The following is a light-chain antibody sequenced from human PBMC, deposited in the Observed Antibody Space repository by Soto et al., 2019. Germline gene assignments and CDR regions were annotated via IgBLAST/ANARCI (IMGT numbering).Light chain of an antibody. V-gene: IGLV2-14*01. CDR3: SSYTSGSTSYV. CDR1: SSDVGGYNY. Sequence: QSALTQPASVSGSPGQSITISCTGTSSDVGGYNYVSWYQLHPGKAPKLILYEVTNRPSGVSDRFSGSKSGNTASLTISGLQAEDGADYYCSSYTSGSTSYVFGTGTKVTVL. CDR2: EVT. J-gene: IGLJ1*01.